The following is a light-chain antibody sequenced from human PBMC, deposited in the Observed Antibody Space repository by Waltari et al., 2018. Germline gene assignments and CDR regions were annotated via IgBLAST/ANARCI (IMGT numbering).Light chain of an antibody. Sequence: QSALTQPASVSGSPGQSITISCTGTSHDVGGYTYVTWYQQHTGKAPKLMIYDVSKRPSGVSNRFSGSKSGNTASLTISGLQAEDEADYYCSSYTSSSKVFGTGTKVTVL. CDR3: SSYTSSSKV. V-gene: IGLV2-14*01. J-gene: IGLJ1*01. CDR2: DVS. CDR1: SHDVGGYTY.